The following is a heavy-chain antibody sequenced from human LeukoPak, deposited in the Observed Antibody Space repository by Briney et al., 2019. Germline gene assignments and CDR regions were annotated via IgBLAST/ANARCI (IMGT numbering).Heavy chain of an antibody. D-gene: IGHD2-21*02. J-gene: IGHJ5*02. CDR2: INPNSGGT. CDR1: GYTFTCYY. CDR3: ARSMVVTAPPVGWFDP. V-gene: IGHV1-2*02. Sequence: GASVKVSCKASGYTFTCYYMHWVRQAPGQGLEWMGWINPNSGGTNYAQKFQGRVTMTRDTSISTAYMELSRLRSDDTAVYYCARSMVVTAPPVGWFDPWGQGTLVTVSS.